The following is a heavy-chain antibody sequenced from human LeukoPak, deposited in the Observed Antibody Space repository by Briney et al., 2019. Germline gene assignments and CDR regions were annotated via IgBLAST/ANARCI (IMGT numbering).Heavy chain of an antibody. CDR1: GFTFSSYA. Sequence: GGSLRLSCAASGFTFSSYAMHWVRQAPGKGLEYVSAISSNGGSTYYAKSVKGRFTISRDNSKNTLYLQMGSLRAEDMAVYYCAREGATLRSFDYWGQGTLVTVSS. D-gene: IGHD1-26*01. CDR2: ISSNGGST. J-gene: IGHJ4*02. CDR3: AREGATLRSFDY. V-gene: IGHV3-64*01.